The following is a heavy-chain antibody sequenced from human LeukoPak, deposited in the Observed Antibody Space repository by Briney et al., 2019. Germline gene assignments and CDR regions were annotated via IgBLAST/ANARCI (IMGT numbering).Heavy chain of an antibody. CDR2: ISGSGGST. J-gene: IGHJ6*02. V-gene: IGHV3-23*01. CDR1: GFAFSSYA. Sequence: GGSLRLSCAASGFAFSSYAMNWVRQAPGKGLEWVSAISGSGGSTYYADSVKGRFTISRDNSKNTLYLQMNSLRAEDTAVYYCAKVGRRYSSGWYDYYYYYGMDVWGQGTTVTVSS. D-gene: IGHD6-19*01. CDR3: AKVGRRYSSGWYDYYYYYGMDV.